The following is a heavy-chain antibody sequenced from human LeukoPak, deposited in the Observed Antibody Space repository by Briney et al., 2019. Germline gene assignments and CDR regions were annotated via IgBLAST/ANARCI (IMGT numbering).Heavy chain of an antibody. V-gene: IGHV1-2*02. CDR1: GYTFTSYD. D-gene: IGHD4-17*01. CDR3: ARDYGDFDFYMDV. Sequence: ASVKVSCKASGYTFTSYDINWVRQATGQGLEWMGWINPNSGGTNYAQKFQGRVTMTRDTSISTAYMGLSRLRSDDTAVYYCARDYGDFDFYMDVWGKGTTVTVSS. CDR2: INPNSGGT. J-gene: IGHJ6*03.